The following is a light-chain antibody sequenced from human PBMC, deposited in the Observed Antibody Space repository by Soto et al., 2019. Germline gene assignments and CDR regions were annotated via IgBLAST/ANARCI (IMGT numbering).Light chain of an antibody. CDR2: GNS. CDR3: QSYDSSLSGSV. V-gene: IGLV1-40*01. CDR1: NSNIGSNY. J-gene: IGLJ2*01. Sequence: QSVLTQPPSASGTPGQGVRISCSGSNSNIGSNYVYWYQQLPGTAPKLLIYGNSNRPSGVPDRFSGSKSGTSASLAITGLQAEDEADYYCQSYDSSLSGSVFGGGTKLTVL.